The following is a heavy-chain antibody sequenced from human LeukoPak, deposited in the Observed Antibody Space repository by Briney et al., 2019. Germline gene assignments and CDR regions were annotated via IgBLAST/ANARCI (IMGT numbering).Heavy chain of an antibody. CDR2: IIPIFGTA. V-gene: IGHV1-69*05. J-gene: IGHJ3*02. Sequence: SVKVSCKASGGTFSSYAISWVRQAPGQGLEWMGGIIPIFGTANYAQKFQGRVTITTDESTSTAYMELSSLRSEDTAVYYCARGDRFAPYAFDIWGQGTMVTVSS. CDR1: GGTFSSYA. D-gene: IGHD2-21*01. CDR3: ARGDRFAPYAFDI.